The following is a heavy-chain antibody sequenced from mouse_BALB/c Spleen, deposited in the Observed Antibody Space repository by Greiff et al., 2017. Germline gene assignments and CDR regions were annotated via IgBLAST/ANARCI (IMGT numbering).Heavy chain of an antibody. CDR2: INPSNGGT. J-gene: IGHJ2*01. CDR3: TRGDYRSYFDY. D-gene: IGHD2-14*01. CDR1: GYTFTSSW. V-gene: IGHV1S81*02. Sequence: QVQLQQPGAELVKPGASVKLSCKASGYTFTSSWMHWVKLRPGQGFEWIGEINPSNGGTNYNEKFKRKATLTVDKSSSTAYMQLSSLTSEDSAVYYCTRGDYRSYFDYWGQGTTLTVSS.